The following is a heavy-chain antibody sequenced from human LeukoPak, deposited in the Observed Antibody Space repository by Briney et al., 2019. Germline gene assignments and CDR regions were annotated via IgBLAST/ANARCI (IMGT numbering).Heavy chain of an antibody. CDR3: ARGAMTVVRGVQYYYGMDV. CDR1: GFTVSANY. D-gene: IGHD3-10*01. Sequence: GGSLRLSCAASGFTVSANYMNWVRQAPGKGLEWVSVIYSAETAYYADSVKGRFTISRDISSNTLYLQMNSLRAEDTAVYYCARGAMTVVRGVQYYYGMDVWGQGTTVTVSS. CDR2: IYSAETA. J-gene: IGHJ6*02. V-gene: IGHV3-66*01.